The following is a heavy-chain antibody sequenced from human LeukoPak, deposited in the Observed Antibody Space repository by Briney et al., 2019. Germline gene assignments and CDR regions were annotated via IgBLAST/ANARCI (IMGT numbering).Heavy chain of an antibody. CDR3: AKTVGYSSSWGDYFDY. D-gene: IGHD6-13*01. J-gene: IGHJ4*02. Sequence: PGGSLRLSCAASGFTFSSHAMSWARQAPGKGLEWVSSVSGSGGSTYHADSVKGRFTISRDHSKNTLYLQMNSLRADDTAIYYCAKTVGYSSSWGDYFDYWGQGTLVTVSS. V-gene: IGHV3-23*01. CDR2: VSGSGGST. CDR1: GFTFSSHA.